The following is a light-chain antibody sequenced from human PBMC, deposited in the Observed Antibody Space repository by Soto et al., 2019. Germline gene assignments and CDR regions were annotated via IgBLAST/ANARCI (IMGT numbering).Light chain of an antibody. CDR1: QSVSRY. CDR2: AAS. J-gene: IGKJ5*01. Sequence: DVQMTQSPSSLSALVGDRVTITCRASQSVSRYLNWYQHKPGKAPKLLINAASNLRSVVPSRFSGSGSGTDFTLTIDGLQPEDFAVYYCQQSYITPPITFGQGTRLEVK. CDR3: QQSYITPPIT. V-gene: IGKV1-39*01.